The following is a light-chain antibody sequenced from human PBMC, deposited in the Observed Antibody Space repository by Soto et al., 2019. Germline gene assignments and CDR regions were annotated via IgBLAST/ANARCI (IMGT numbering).Light chain of an antibody. CDR2: AAS. V-gene: IGKV1-39*01. CDR3: QHSDTYPWT. J-gene: IGKJ1*01. Sequence: DIQMTQSPSSLSASVGDRVAITCRASQSISNYLSWFQNKPGKAPQLLIYAASNLQSGVPSRFSGRGSGTEFTLTISSLQPDDFATYYCQHSDTYPWTFGQGTKVEMK. CDR1: QSISNY.